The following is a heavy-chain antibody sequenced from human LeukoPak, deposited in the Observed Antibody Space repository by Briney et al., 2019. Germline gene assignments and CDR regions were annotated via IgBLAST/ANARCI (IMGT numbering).Heavy chain of an antibody. CDR1: GFTVSSNY. CDR2: IYSGGST. CDR3: ARMEYYYDSSGYYLSGGYYYYYMDV. Sequence: GGSLRLSCAASGFTVSSNYTSWVRQAPGKGLEWVSVIYSGGSTYYANSVKGRFTISRDNAKNSLYLQMNSLRAEDTAVYYCARMEYYYDSSGYYLSGGYYYYYMDVWGKGTTVTVSS. V-gene: IGHV3-53*01. D-gene: IGHD3-22*01. J-gene: IGHJ6*03.